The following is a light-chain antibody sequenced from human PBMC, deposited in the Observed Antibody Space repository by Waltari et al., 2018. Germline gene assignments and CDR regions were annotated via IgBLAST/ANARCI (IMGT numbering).Light chain of an antibody. CDR2: GKN. CDR1: SLRSYY. CDR3: NSRDSSGNHWV. J-gene: IGLJ3*02. Sequence: SSELTQDPAVSVALGQTVRITCQGDSLRSYYASWYQQKPGQAPVLVIFGKNNRPSGLPDRVSCSSSGYTASLTITGAQAEDEADYYCNSRDSSGNHWVFGGGTKLTVL. V-gene: IGLV3-19*01.